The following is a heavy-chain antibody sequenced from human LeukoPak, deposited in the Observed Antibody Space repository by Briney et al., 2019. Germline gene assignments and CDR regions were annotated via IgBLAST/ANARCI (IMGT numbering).Heavy chain of an antibody. CDR2: ISSGSGTI. Sequence: GGSLRLSCAASGFTFSTYSMSWVRQAPGKGLEWFSYISSGSGTIYYADSVKGRFTISRDNAKNSLYLQMNSLRAEDTAVYYCARDLGMDVWGQGTTVTVSS. V-gene: IGHV3-48*01. CDR1: GFTFSTYS. J-gene: IGHJ6*02. CDR3: ARDLGMDV.